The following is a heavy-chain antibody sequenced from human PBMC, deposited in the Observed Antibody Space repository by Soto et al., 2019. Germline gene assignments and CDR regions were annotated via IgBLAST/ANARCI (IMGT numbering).Heavy chain of an antibody. V-gene: IGHV3-64*02. D-gene: IGHD2-21*01. J-gene: IGHJ4*02. CDR1: GFTFSNFA. CDR3: ARAETIVETPFDY. CDR2: ISHNGGST. Sequence: GGSLRLSCAASGFTFSNFAMHWVRQAPGKGLEYVSAISHNGGSTYYADSVKGRFTISRDNSKNTLYLQMGSLRAEDMAVYYCARAETIVETPFDYWGQGALVTVSS.